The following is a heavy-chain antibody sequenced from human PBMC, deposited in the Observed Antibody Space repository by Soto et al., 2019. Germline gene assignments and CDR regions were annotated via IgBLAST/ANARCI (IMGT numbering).Heavy chain of an antibody. J-gene: IGHJ6*02. CDR3: AKERWEGYGMDG. CDR2: ISGSGGST. V-gene: IGHV3-23*01. D-gene: IGHD1-26*01. Sequence: EVQLLESGGGLVQPGGSLRLSCAASGFTFSSYAMSWVRQAPGKGLEWVSTISGSGGSTYYADSVKGRFTISRDNSQNTLYLQMNSLRAGYTAVYYCAKERWEGYGMDGWGQGTTVTVSS. CDR1: GFTFSSYA.